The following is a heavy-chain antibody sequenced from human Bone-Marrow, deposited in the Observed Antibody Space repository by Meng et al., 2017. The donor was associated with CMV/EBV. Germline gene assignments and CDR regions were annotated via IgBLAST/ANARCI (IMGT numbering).Heavy chain of an antibody. J-gene: IGHJ4*02. V-gene: IGHV3-7*01. D-gene: IGHD3-10*01. CDR3: ARDPHFGALDH. CDR2: IKEDGSQQ. Sequence: GGSLRLSCATSGFTFSTYWMSWVRQAPGKGLEWVASIKEDGSQQYYGDSVKGRFTISRDNARNSLYLQMHSLRAEDTAVYYCARDPHFGALDHWGQGTLVTVSS. CDR1: GFTFSTYW.